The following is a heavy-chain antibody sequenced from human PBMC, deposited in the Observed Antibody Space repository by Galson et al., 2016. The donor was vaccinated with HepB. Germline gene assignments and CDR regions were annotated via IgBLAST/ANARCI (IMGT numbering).Heavy chain of an antibody. D-gene: IGHD2-21*02. CDR1: GDSISSSF. V-gene: IGHV4-59*01. J-gene: IGHJ4*02. Sequence: SETLSLTCTVSGDSISSSFWSWVRQPPGNGLEYIGFIHYSVAVNSSPSLRGRITMSVDTSKRRLSLELTSVTPADTAFYYCARLGACGRDCYSFDYWGQGVLVTVSS. CDR2: IHYSVAV. CDR3: ARLGACGRDCYSFDY.